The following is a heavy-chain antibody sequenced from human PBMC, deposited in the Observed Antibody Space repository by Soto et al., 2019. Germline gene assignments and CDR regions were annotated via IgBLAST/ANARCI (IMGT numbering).Heavy chain of an antibody. CDR3: ASKPNGLYYFDY. V-gene: IGHV4-31*03. CDR1: GGSISSAGYY. J-gene: IGHJ4*02. D-gene: IGHD2-8*01. CDR2: IYSSGVT. Sequence: SETLSLTCTVSGGSISSAGYYWSWIRQHPGKGLEWIGYIYSSGVTYYDPSLKSRVTMSVDMSKNQFSLRLSSVTAAYTAVYYCASKPNGLYYFDYWGQGALVTVSS.